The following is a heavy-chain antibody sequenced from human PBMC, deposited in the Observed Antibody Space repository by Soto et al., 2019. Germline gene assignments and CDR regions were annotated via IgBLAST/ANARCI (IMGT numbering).Heavy chain of an antibody. CDR2: VYYSGST. CDR1: GGAVGSSSYY. Sequence: SATLSLTCTVSGGAVGSSSYYWGWIRQPPGKGLEWIGSVYYSGSTYDNPSRKGRVTMSVDTSKNQISLKLTSLTAAPTAVYFCARQQTSVMTEVDSVVWG. J-gene: IGHJ6*01. CDR3: ARQQTSVMTEVDSVV. D-gene: IGHD3-16*01. V-gene: IGHV4-39*01.